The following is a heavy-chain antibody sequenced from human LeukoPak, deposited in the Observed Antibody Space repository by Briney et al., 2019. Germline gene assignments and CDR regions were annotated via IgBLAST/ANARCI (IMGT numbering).Heavy chain of an antibody. Sequence: GGSLRLSCAASGFTFSSYAMSWVRPAPGKGLEWVSSIGGSGGSTYYADSVKGRFTISRDNSKNTLYLQMNSLRAEDTVVYYCAKVETAAAATLRGFDYWGQGTLVTVSS. CDR3: AKVETAAAATLRGFDY. D-gene: IGHD2-15*01. V-gene: IGHV3-23*01. CDR2: IGGSGGST. J-gene: IGHJ4*02. CDR1: GFTFSSYA.